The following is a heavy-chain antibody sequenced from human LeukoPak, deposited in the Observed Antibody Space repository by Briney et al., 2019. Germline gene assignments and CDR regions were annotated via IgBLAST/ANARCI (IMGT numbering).Heavy chain of an antibody. CDR3: AKQLGYCSDGSCYFPY. J-gene: IGHJ4*02. CDR1: GFTFSSSA. D-gene: IGHD2-15*01. V-gene: IGHV3-23*01. CDR2: ISNNGGYT. Sequence: GGSLRLSRAASGFTFSSSAMSLVRQAPGKGLEWVSAISNNGGYTYYADSVQGRFTISRDNSKSTLCLQMNSLRAEDTAVYYCAKQLGYCSDGSCYFPYWGQGTLVTVSS.